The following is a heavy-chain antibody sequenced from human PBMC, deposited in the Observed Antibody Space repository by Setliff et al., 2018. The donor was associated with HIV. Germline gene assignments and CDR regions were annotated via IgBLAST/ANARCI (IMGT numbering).Heavy chain of an antibody. CDR1: GYPFTSYG. D-gene: IGHD6-6*01. CDR2: ISPYDGKT. J-gene: IGHJ4*02. V-gene: IGHV1-18*01. CDR3: ARDLFGPWYSGSSGLAY. Sequence: ASVKVSCKASGYPFTSYGISWLRQARGQGIEWMGWISPYDGKTKCAQKIKGRVTMTTDTSTTTVYMELSRLRSDDTGIYYCARDLFGPWYSGSSGLAYWGQGTQVTVSS.